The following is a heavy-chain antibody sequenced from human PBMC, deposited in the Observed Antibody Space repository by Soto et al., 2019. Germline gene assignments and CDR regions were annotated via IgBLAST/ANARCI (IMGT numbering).Heavy chain of an antibody. CDR3: ARGYRQSGYSSSWVFDY. D-gene: IGHD6-13*01. V-gene: IGHV4-31*03. Sequence: QVQLRESGPGLVKPSQTLSLTCTVSGGSVNSGGYYWNWIRQHPGKGLGMIGYMYYRGSTYYNPSLRSRVIISADTSETHFSLKLSSVTAADTAVYFCARGYRQSGYSSSWVFDYWGQGTLVNVSS. J-gene: IGHJ4*02. CDR2: MYYRGST. CDR1: GGSVNSGGYY.